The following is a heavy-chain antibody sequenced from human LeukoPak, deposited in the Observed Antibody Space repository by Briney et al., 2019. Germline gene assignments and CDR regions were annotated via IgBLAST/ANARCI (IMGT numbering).Heavy chain of an antibody. CDR3: ARNSGANVYTYSFQY. J-gene: IGHJ4*02. Sequence: TGGTLILSCIDSGFAFNDYGLSWVRQAPGKGLEWVSGINWNGGTITYADSVKARFTISRDNAKNSLYLQMNSLRVEDTAFYYCARNSGANVYTYSFQYWGRGTLVTVSS. CDR2: INWNGGTI. V-gene: IGHV3-20*04. D-gene: IGHD1-26*01. CDR1: GFAFNDYG.